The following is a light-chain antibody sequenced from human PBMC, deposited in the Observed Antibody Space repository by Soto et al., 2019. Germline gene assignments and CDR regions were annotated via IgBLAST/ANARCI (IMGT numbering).Light chain of an antibody. CDR2: GAS. V-gene: IGKV3-15*01. Sequence: EIVMTQSPATLSVSPGERATLSCRASQRISSNLVWYQQKPGQAPRLLIYGASTRATGISARFSGSGSGTEFTLTISSLQSEDFAVYDCQQYNKWPQTFGQGTKVEIK. CDR3: QQYNKWPQT. J-gene: IGKJ1*01. CDR1: QRISSN.